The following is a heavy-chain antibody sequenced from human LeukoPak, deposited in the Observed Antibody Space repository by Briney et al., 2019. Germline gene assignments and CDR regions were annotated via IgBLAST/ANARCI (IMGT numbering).Heavy chain of an antibody. J-gene: IGHJ3*02. CDR2: INHSGST. CDR1: GGSFSGYY. V-gene: IGHV4-34*01. D-gene: IGHD3-3*01. CDR3: ARYDFWSGYFGAGNALDI. Sequence: SETLSLTCAVYGGSFSGYYWSWIRQPPGKGLEWIGEINHSGSTNYNPSLKSRVTISVDTSKNQFSLKLSSVTAADTAVYYCARYDFWSGYFGAGNALDIWGQGTMVTVSS.